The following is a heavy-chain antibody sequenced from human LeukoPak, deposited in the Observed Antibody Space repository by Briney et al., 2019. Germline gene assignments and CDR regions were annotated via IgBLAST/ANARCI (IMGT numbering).Heavy chain of an antibody. J-gene: IGHJ4*02. CDR2: LRGDTGDT. CDR3: ARVRDNACDY. V-gene: IGHV1-2*02. CDR1: GYMVSDYY. Sequence: GASVTVSCKTSGYMVSDYYMHWVRQAPGQGLEWMGWLRGDTGDTDSPQKFKGRVTMTRDTATNTAYMQLSRLTHDDTAMYFCARVRDNACDYWGQGTLVTVSS. D-gene: IGHD2-2*01.